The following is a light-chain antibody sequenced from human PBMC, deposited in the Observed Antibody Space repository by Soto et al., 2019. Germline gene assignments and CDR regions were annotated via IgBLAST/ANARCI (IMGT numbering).Light chain of an antibody. Sequence: EIVLTHSPATLSLSPGERATLSCRASQSVSSYLAWYQQKPGQAPRLLIYDASNRATGIPARFSGGGSGTEFTLTISSLKSEDYAVYYCQQYNSWPPITFGQGTRLEIK. CDR2: DAS. CDR1: QSVSSY. V-gene: IGKV3-11*01. J-gene: IGKJ5*01. CDR3: QQYNSWPPIT.